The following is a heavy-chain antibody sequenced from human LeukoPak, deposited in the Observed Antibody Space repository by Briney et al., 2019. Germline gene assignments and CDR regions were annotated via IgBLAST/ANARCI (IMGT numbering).Heavy chain of an antibody. CDR1: GGSISSGSYY. D-gene: IGHD3-22*01. Sequence: SQTLSLTXTVSGGSISSGSYYWSWIRQPAGKGLEWIGRIYTSGSTNYNPSLKSRVTISVDTSKNQFSLKLSSVTAADTAVYYCASQYDSSGYYLTPPDYWGQGTLVTVPS. CDR3: ASQYDSSGYYLTPPDY. CDR2: IYTSGST. J-gene: IGHJ4*02. V-gene: IGHV4-61*02.